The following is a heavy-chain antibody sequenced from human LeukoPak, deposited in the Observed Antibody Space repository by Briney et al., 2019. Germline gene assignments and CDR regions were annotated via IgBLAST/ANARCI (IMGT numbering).Heavy chain of an antibody. V-gene: IGHV1-2*02. J-gene: IGHJ4*02. CDR3: ARETYNSDPSLDY. CDR2: INANSGGT. Sequence: ASVKVSCKASGYTFTGYYMHWVRQAPGQGVEWVGWINANSGGTNYAQKFQGRVTMTRDTSISTAYMELSSLRSDDTAVYYCARETYNSDPSLDYWGQGSQVTVSS. CDR1: GYTFTGYY. D-gene: IGHD3-22*01.